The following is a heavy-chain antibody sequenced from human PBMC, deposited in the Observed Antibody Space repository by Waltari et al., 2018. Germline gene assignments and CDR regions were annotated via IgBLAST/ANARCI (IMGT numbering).Heavy chain of an antibody. D-gene: IGHD6-13*01. CDR3: ARVDSSSLGWFDP. V-gene: IGHV1-3*01. CDR1: GYTFTSYA. J-gene: IGHJ5*02. CDR2: INAGNGNT. Sequence: QVQLVQSGAEVKKPGASVKVSCKASGYTFTSYAMHWVRQAPGQRREWMGWINAGNGNTKYSQKFQGRVTITRDTSASTAYMELSSLRSEDTAVYYCARVDSSSLGWFDPWGQGTLVTVSS.